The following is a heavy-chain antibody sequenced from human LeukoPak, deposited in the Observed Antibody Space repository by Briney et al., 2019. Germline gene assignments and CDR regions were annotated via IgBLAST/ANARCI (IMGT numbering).Heavy chain of an antibody. V-gene: IGHV3-11*01. Sequence: GGSLRLSCAASGFTFSDYYMSWIRQAPGKGLEWVSYISSSGSTIYYADSVKGRFTISRDNAKNSLYLQMDSLRAEDTAVYYCARDPPYYYDSSGYLDYWGQGTLVTVSS. CDR1: GFTFSDYY. D-gene: IGHD3-22*01. CDR3: ARDPPYYYDSSGYLDY. CDR2: ISSSGSTI. J-gene: IGHJ4*02.